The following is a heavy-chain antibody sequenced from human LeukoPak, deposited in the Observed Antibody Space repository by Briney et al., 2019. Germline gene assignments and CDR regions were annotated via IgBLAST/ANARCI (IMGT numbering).Heavy chain of an antibody. D-gene: IGHD4-17*01. CDR1: GGSIRSSTYY. CDR2: TYHSGST. CDR3: ATLGGLRTYNWFDP. V-gene: IGHV4-39*07. Sequence: SETLSLTCTVSGGSIRSSTYYWGWIRQPPGKGLEWIGSTYHSGSTYYNPSLKSRVTISVDTSKNQFSLKLSSVTAADTAVYYCATLGGLRTYNWFDPWGQGTLVTVSS. J-gene: IGHJ5*02.